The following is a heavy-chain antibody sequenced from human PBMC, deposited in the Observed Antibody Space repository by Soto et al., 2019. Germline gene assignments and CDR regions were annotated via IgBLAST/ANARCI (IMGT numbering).Heavy chain of an antibody. J-gene: IGHJ4*02. CDR1: GGSFSGYY. Sequence: SETLSLTCAVYGGSFSGYYWSWIRQPPGKGLEWIGEINHSGSTNYNPSLNSRVTISVDTSKNQFSLKLSSVTAADTAVYYCAREFYDILTGYSYFDYWGQGTLVTVSS. CDR3: AREFYDILTGYSYFDY. CDR2: INHSGST. V-gene: IGHV4-34*01. D-gene: IGHD3-9*01.